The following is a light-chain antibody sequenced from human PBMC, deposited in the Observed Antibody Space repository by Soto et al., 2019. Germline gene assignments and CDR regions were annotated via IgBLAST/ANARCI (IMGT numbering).Light chain of an antibody. CDR3: RKYNSAPRT. Sequence: DTQMTQSPSSLSASVGDRVTITCRASQGISNYLAWYQQKPGKVPELLIYGASTLQSGVPSRFSGSGSGTDFTLTISSLQPEDVATYYCRKYNSAPRTFGQGTKLEIK. CDR2: GAS. V-gene: IGKV1-27*01. CDR1: QGISNY. J-gene: IGKJ2*01.